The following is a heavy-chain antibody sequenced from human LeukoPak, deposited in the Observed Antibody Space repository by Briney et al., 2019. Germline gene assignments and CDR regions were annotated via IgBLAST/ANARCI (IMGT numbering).Heavy chain of an antibody. CDR1: GFTFSDYY. CDR3: ARDRSGSYYRDY. CDR2: ISCSGSTI. Sequence: GGSLRLSCAASGFTFSDYYMSWIRQAPGKGLDGVSYISCSGSTIYYADSVKGRFTIYSDNDKNSLYLQMNSLRAEDTAVYYCARDRSGSYYRDYWGQGTLVTVSS. D-gene: IGHD1-26*01. V-gene: IGHV3-11*04. J-gene: IGHJ4*02.